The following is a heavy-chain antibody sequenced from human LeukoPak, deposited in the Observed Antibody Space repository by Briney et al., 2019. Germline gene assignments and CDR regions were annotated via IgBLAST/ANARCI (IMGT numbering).Heavy chain of an antibody. V-gene: IGHV1-46*01. D-gene: IGHD6-13*01. J-gene: IGHJ5*02. CDR1: GYIFTYYY. Sequence: ASVKVSCKTSGYIFTYYYIQWVRQAPGQGLEWRGIINPSGGSTTYAQKFQGRVTMTRDMSTGTVYMELSSLRSEDTAMYYCARASAPRSWFDPWGQGTLVTVSS. CDR3: ARASAPRSWFDP. CDR2: INPSGGST.